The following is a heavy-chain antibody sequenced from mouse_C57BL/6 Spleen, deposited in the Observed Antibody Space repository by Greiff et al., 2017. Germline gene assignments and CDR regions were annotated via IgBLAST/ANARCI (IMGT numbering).Heavy chain of an antibody. CDR1: GYAFSSYW. Sequence: QVQLQQSGAELVKPGASVKISCKASGYAFSSYWMNWVKQRPGKGLEWIGQIYPGDGDTNYNGKFKGKATLTADKSSSTAYMQLSSLTSEDSAVYFCARWAYGSSYDWYFDVWGTGTTVTVSS. CDR2: IYPGDGDT. CDR3: ARWAYGSSYDWYFDV. J-gene: IGHJ1*03. V-gene: IGHV1-80*01. D-gene: IGHD1-1*01.